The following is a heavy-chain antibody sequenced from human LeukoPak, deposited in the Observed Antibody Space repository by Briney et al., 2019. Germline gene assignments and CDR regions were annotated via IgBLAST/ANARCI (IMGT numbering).Heavy chain of an antibody. D-gene: IGHD3-22*01. CDR1: GYTFTSYG. J-gene: IGHJ4*02. CDR2: ISAYNGNT. V-gene: IGHV1-18*01. CDR3: ASPDYYDSSGYFVY. Sequence: GASVKVSCKASGYTFTSYGISWVRQAPGQGLEWMGWISAYNGNTNYAQKLQGRVTMTTDTSTSTAYMELRSLRSDDTAVYYCASPDYYDSSGYFVYWGQGTLVTVSS.